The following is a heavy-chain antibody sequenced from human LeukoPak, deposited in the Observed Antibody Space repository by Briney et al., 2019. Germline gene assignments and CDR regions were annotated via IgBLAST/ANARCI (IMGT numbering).Heavy chain of an antibody. Sequence: GGSLRLSCAASGFTFSSYSVNWVRQAPGKGLEWVSSISSSSSNIYYADSVKGRFTISRDNAKNSLYLQMNSLRAEDTAVYYCAREDVLTGYYYWGQGTLVTVSS. CDR1: GFTFSSYS. CDR2: ISSSSSNI. CDR3: AREDVLTGYYY. J-gene: IGHJ4*02. D-gene: IGHD3-9*01. V-gene: IGHV3-21*01.